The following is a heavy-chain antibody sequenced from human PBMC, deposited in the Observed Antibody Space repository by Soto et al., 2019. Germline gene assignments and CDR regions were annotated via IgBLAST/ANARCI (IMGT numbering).Heavy chain of an antibody. CDR1: GGSLSSGGYY. CDR2: IYYSGST. Sequence: PSETLSLTCTVSGGSLSSGGYYWSWIRQPPGKGLEWIGYIYYSGSTYYNPSLKSRVTISVDTSKNQFSLKLSSVTAADTTVYYCARERPDGSRLDPWGQGTLVTVSS. CDR3: ARERPDGSRLDP. D-gene: IGHD6-13*01. J-gene: IGHJ5*02. V-gene: IGHV4-30-4*01.